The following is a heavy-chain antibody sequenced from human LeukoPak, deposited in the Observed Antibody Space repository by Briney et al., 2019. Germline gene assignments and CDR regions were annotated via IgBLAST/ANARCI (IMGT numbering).Heavy chain of an antibody. V-gene: IGHV2-5*01. Sequence: SGPTLVKPTQTLTLTCTFSGFSLSTNGVGVGWIRQPPGKALEWLALIYWNDDKRYSPSLKSRLTITRDTSRNRVGLTMTNMDPVDAGTYYCAHINAWGSYSLFDYWGQGTLVTVSS. CDR3: AHINAWGSYSLFDY. CDR1: GFSLSTNGVG. J-gene: IGHJ4*02. D-gene: IGHD3-16*01. CDR2: IYWNDDK.